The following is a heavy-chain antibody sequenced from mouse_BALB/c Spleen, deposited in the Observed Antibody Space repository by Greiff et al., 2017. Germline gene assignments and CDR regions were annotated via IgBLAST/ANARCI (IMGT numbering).Heavy chain of an antibody. V-gene: IGHV6-6*02. CDR1: GFTFSNYW. CDR2: IRLKSNNYAT. D-gene: IGHD1-1*01. J-gene: IGHJ3*01. Sequence: EVKLMESGGGLVQPGGSMKLSCVASGFTFSNYWMNWVRQSPEKGLEWVAEIRLKSNNYATHYAESVKGRFTISRDDSKSSVYLQMNNLRAEDTGIYYCTPSYYYGSSLFAYWGQGTLVTVSA. CDR3: TPSYYYGSSLFAY.